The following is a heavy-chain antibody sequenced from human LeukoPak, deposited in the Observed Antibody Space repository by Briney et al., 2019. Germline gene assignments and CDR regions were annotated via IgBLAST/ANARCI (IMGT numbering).Heavy chain of an antibody. Sequence: GGSLRLSCAASGFTFANAWMSWVRQAPGKGLECVGRIKSKTDGETTDYAAPVKGRFTISRDDSKNMLYLQMNSLKSEDTAVYYCTTDLPPPRGYDYPFDYWGQGSLVTVSS. CDR2: IKSKTDGETT. CDR1: GFTFANAW. J-gene: IGHJ4*02. CDR3: TTDLPPPRGYDYPFDY. D-gene: IGHD5-12*01. V-gene: IGHV3-15*01.